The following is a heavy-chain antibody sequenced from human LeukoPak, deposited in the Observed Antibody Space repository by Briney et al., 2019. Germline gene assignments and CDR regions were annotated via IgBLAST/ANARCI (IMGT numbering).Heavy chain of an antibody. CDR2: IYTSGST. CDR3: ARGDCSSTSCFHLDY. Sequence: RASQTLSLTCTVSGGSISSGSYYWSWIRQPAGKGLEWIGRIYTSGSTNYNPSLKSRVTISVDTSKNQFSLKLSSVTAADTAVYYCARGDCSSTSCFHLDYWGQGALVTVSS. CDR1: GGSISSGSYY. D-gene: IGHD2-2*01. J-gene: IGHJ4*02. V-gene: IGHV4-61*02.